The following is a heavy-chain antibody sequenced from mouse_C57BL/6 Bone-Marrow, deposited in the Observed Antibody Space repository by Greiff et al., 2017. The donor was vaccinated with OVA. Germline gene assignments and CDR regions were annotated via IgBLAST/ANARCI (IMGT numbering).Heavy chain of an antibody. CDR2: INPYNGGT. V-gene: IGHV1-19*01. D-gene: IGHD1-1*01. J-gene: IGHJ1*03. Sequence: VQLKESGPVLVKPGASVKMSCKASGYTFTDYYMNWVKQSHGKSLEWIGVINPYNGGTSYNQKFKGKATLTVDKSSSTAYMELNSLTSEDSAVYYCARGGSSLLWYFDVWGTGTTVTVSS. CDR1: GYTFTDYY. CDR3: ARGGSSLLWYFDV.